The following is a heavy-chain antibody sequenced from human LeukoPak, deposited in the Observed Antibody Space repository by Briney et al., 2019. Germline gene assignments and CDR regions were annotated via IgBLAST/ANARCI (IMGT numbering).Heavy chain of an antibody. CDR3: GRDFWSVYWGYYYRDV. CDR1: GFTFSDYY. V-gene: IGHV3-11*01. CDR2: ISSSGSTI. J-gene: IGHJ6*03. Sequence: PGGSLRLSCAASGFTFSDYYMSWIRQAPGKGLEWVSYISSSGSTIYYADSVKGRFTISRDNAKNSLYLQMNSLRAEDTAVYYCGRDFWSVYWGYYYRDVWGKGTRVTVSS. D-gene: IGHD3-3*01.